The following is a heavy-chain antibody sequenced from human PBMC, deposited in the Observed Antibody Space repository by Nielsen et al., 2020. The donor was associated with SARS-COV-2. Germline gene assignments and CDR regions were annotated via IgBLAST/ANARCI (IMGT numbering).Heavy chain of an antibody. D-gene: IGHD1-14*01. V-gene: IGHV3-9*01. Sequence: GGSLRLSCAASGFTFDDYAMHWVRQAPGKGLEWVSGISWNSGSIGYADSVKGRFTISRDNAKNSLYLQMNSLRAEDTAVYYCARSISTRGYYMDVWGKGTTVTVSS. CDR2: ISWNSGSI. CDR3: ARSISTRGYYMDV. J-gene: IGHJ6*03. CDR1: GFTFDDYA.